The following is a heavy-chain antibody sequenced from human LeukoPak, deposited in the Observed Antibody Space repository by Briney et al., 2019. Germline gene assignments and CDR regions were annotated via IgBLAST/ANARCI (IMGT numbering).Heavy chain of an antibody. V-gene: IGHV3-23*01. CDR2: ISGSGDST. CDR1: GFTFSSYA. J-gene: IGHJ3*02. Sequence: PGGSLRLSCATSGFTFSSYAMTWVRQAPGKGLEWVSLISGSGDSTYYGDSVKGQFTISRDNSKNTLYLQMNSLRAEDTAVYYCARFLECLDIWGQGTMVTVSS. D-gene: IGHD3-3*01. CDR3: ARFLECLDI.